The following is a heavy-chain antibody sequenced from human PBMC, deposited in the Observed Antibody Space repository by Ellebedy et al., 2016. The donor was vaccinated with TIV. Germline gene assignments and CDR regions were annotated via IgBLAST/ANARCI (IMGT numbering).Heavy chain of an antibody. Sequence: GGSLRLSXAASGFTVSSNYMSWVRQAPGKGLEWVSVIYSGGSTYYADSVKGRFTISRDNSKNTLYLQMNSLRAEDTAVYYCASSGWGGVAAAGGFDYWGQGTLVTVSS. CDR1: GFTVSSNY. CDR3: ASSGWGGVAAAGGFDY. V-gene: IGHV3-53*01. J-gene: IGHJ4*02. D-gene: IGHD6-13*01. CDR2: IYSGGST.